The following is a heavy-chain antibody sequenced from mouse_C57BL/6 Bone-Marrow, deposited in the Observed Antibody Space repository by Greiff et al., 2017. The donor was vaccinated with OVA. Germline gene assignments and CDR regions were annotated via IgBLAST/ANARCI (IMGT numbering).Heavy chain of an antibody. Sequence: VKLMESGPGLVQPSQSLSITCTVSGFSLTSYGVHWVRQSPGKGLEWLGVIWSGGSTDYNAAFISRLSISKDNSKSQVFFKMNSLQADDTAIYYCARPFYYYGSSWYFDVWGTGTTVTVSS. CDR1: GFSLTSYG. CDR2: IWSGGST. V-gene: IGHV2-2*01. CDR3: ARPFYYYGSSWYFDV. D-gene: IGHD1-1*01. J-gene: IGHJ1*03.